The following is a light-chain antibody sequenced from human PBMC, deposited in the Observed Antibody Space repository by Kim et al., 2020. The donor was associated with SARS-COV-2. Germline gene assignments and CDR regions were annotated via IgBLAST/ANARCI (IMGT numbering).Light chain of an antibody. CDR2: SAS. V-gene: IGKV1-6*01. CDR1: QAIRND. J-gene: IGKJ4*01. Sequence: AIQLTQSPSSLSASVGDRVTITCRASQAIRNDLGWYQQKPGKAPNLLIYSASTLQSGVPSRFSGSGSGTDFTLTISSLQPEDFATYYCLQDYNYPLTFGGGTKVEIK. CDR3: LQDYNYPLT.